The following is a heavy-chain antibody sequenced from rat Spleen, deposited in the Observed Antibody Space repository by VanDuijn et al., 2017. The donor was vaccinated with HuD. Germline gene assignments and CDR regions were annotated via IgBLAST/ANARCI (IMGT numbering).Heavy chain of an antibody. V-gene: IGHV5-27*01. D-gene: IGHD1-12*02. Sequence: EVQLVESGGGLVQPGRSLKLSCAASGFTFSNYYMAWVRQAPTKGLEWVAYISPGGGSTYYRDSVKDRFTISRDNAKSTLYLQMDSLQTEDTATYYCAREMVLITRDYFDYWGQGVMVTVSS. CDR3: AREMVLITRDYFDY. J-gene: IGHJ2*01. CDR2: ISPGGGST. CDR1: GFTFSNYY.